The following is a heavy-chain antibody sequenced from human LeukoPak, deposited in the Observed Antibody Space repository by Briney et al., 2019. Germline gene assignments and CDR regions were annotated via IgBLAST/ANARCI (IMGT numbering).Heavy chain of an antibody. Sequence: GASVKVSCKASGYTFTNYDINWVRQATGQGLEWMGWMNPNSGNTGYAQKFQGRVTMTRNTSISTAYMELSSLRSEDTAVYYCARGPSSSWHDYYYYGMDVWGQGTTVTVSS. CDR3: ARGPSSSWHDYYYYGMDV. V-gene: IGHV1-8*01. CDR2: MNPNSGNT. CDR1: GYTFTNYD. J-gene: IGHJ6*02. D-gene: IGHD6-13*01.